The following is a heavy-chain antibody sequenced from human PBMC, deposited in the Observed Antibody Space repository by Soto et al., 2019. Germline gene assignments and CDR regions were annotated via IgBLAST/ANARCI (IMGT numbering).Heavy chain of an antibody. CDR3: ERDKAPYGSGPPDV. Sequence: QVQLVQSGAEVKKPGSSVKVSCKASGGTFSSYAISWVRQAPGQGLEWMGGIIPIFGTASYAQKFQGRVTITADESTRPTYMELSSLRSEETAVYYCERDKAPYGSGPPDVWGQGTTVTVSS. CDR2: IIPIFGTA. CDR1: GGTFSSYA. J-gene: IGHJ6*02. V-gene: IGHV1-69*01. D-gene: IGHD3-10*01.